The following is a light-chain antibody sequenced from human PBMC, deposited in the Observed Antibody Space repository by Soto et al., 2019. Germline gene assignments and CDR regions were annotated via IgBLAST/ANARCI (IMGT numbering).Light chain of an antibody. V-gene: IGKV3-20*01. J-gene: IGKJ4*01. Sequence: EIVLTQSPGTLSLSPGERATLSCRASQSVSSSYLAWYQQKPGQAPRLLIYGASSRATGIPDRFSRSGSGTDFTLTISRLEPEDFSVYYGQQYGSSPTCGGGTEVEIK. CDR1: QSVSSSY. CDR3: QQYGSSPT. CDR2: GAS.